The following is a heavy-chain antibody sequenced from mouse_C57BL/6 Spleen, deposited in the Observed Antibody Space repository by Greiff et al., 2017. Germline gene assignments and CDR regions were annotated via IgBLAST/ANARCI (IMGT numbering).Heavy chain of an antibody. CDR1: GYTFTDYN. Sequence: EVQLQQSGPELVKPGASVKMSCKASGYTFTDYNMHWVKQSHGKSLEWIGYINPNNGGTSYNQKFKGKAPLTVNKSSSTAYMELRSLTSEDSAVYYCARGYYGSSYWFAYWGQGTLVTVSA. CDR2: INPNNGGT. V-gene: IGHV1-22*01. D-gene: IGHD1-1*01. J-gene: IGHJ3*01. CDR3: ARGYYGSSYWFAY.